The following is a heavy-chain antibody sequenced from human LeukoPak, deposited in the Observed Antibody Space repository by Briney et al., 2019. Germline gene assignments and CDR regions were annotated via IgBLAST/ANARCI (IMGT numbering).Heavy chain of an antibody. CDR2: ISAYNGNT. D-gene: IGHD2-2*03. CDR1: GYTFTSYG. CDR3: ARVDIVVVPAALYYFDY. Sequence: GASVTVSCKASGYTFTSYGISWVRQAPGQGLEWMGWISAYNGNTNYAQKLQGRVTMTTDTSTSTAYMELRSLRSDDTAVYYCARVDIVVVPAALYYFDYWGQGTLVTVPS. J-gene: IGHJ4*02. V-gene: IGHV1-18*01.